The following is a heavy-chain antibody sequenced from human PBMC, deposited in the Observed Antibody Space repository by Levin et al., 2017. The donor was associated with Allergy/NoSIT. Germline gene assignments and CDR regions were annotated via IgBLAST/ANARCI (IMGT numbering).Heavy chain of an antibody. J-gene: IGHJ4*02. Sequence: KSGESLKISCKAAGYTFSNYGISWVRQAPGQGLEWMGWISGYNGNTHYEQKIQGRVIMTTDTSMSTASLEVRRLRTADTAVYFCARACVDPRYCTDTTFDHWGQGTLVTVSS. CDR1: GYTFSNYG. V-gene: IGHV1-18*01. D-gene: IGHD2-8*02. CDR2: ISGYNGNT. CDR3: ARACVDPRYCTDTTFDH.